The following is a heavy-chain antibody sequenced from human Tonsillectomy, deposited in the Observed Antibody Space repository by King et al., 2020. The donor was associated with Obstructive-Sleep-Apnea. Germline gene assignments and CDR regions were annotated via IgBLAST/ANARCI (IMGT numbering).Heavy chain of an antibody. CDR2: ISYDGSDK. CDR3: ARDWYYYASGSFDY. J-gene: IGHJ4*02. CDR1: GFSFSNYP. V-gene: IGHV3-30*04. D-gene: IGHD3-10*01. Sequence: VQLVESGGGVVQPGRSLSLSCAASGFSFSNYPMHWVRQAPGKGLEWVAFISYDGSDKYYADSVKARFTISRDNSKNTLYLQMNSLRVEDAAVYYCARDWYYYASGSFDYWGQGTLVTVSS.